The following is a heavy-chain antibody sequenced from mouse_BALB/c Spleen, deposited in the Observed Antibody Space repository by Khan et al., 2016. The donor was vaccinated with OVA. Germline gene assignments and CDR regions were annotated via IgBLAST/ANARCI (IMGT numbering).Heavy chain of an antibody. J-gene: IGHJ4*01. CDR3: ARGYYYGRSCYAMDY. CDR1: GYTFTSYW. V-gene: IGHV1S41*01. D-gene: IGHD1-1*01. CDR2: IGPGSSNA. Sequence: DLVKPGASVKLSCKASGYTFTSYWINWIKQRPGQGLEWIGRIGPGSSNAYYNDKFKGKATLTVDTSSNTAYIQYSSLSSEDSAVYFCARGYYYGRSCYAMDYWGQGTSVTVSA.